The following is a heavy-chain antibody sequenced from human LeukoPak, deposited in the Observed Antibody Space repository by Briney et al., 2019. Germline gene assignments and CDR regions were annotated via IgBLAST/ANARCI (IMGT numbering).Heavy chain of an antibody. Sequence: SETLSLTRTVSGGSISSHYWSWIRQPPGKGLEWIGYIYYSGSTNYNPSLKSRVTISVDTSKNQFSLKLSSVTAADTAVYYCARGGTRITFFGVVIIVAFDIWGQGTMVTVSS. CDR2: IYYSGST. J-gene: IGHJ3*02. D-gene: IGHD3-3*01. CDR3: ARGGTRITFFGVVIIVAFDI. CDR1: GGSISSHY. V-gene: IGHV4-59*11.